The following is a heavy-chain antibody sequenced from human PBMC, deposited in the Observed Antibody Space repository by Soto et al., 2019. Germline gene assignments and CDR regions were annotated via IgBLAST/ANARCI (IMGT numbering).Heavy chain of an antibody. CDR3: AKGGYSGYDLNWFDP. Sequence: EVQLLESGGGLVQPGGTLRLSCAASGFTFSRYAMSWVRQAPGKGLEWVSAISGSGGSTYYADSVKGRFTISRDNSRNTLYLQMTSLRAEDTAVYYCAKGGYSGYDLNWFDPWGQGTLVTVSS. CDR1: GFTFSRYA. CDR2: ISGSGGST. D-gene: IGHD5-12*01. J-gene: IGHJ5*02. V-gene: IGHV3-23*01.